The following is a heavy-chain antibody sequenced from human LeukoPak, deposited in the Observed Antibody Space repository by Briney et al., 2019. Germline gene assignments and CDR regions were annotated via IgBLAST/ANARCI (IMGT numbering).Heavy chain of an antibody. CDR2: INQDGTDT. D-gene: IGHD3-16*01. CDR3: ARGGITFDY. CDR1: GFTFSNYW. V-gene: IGHV3-7*01. J-gene: IGHJ4*02. Sequence: GGSLRPSCAASGFTFSNYWMSWVRQAPGKGLESVANINQDGTDTNYVDSVKGRFTISRDNAKNSVYLQMNGLRAEDTAVYYCARGGITFDYWGQGTLVTVSS.